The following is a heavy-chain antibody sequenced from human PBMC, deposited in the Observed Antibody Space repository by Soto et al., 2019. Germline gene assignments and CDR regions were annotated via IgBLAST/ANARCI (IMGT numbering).Heavy chain of an antibody. J-gene: IGHJ6*03. CDR3: AGGIYGSGSYYPIYYYYYYMDV. D-gene: IGHD3-10*01. Sequence: SETLSLTCAVYGGSFSGYYWSWIRQPPGKGLEWIGEINHSGSTNYNPSLKSRVTISVDTSKNQFSLRLSSVTAADTAVYYCAGGIYGSGSYYPIYYYYYYMDVWGKGTTVTVSS. CDR2: INHSGST. CDR1: GGSFSGYY. V-gene: IGHV4-34*01.